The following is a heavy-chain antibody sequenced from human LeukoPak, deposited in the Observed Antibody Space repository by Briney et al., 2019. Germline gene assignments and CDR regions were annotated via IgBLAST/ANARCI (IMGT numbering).Heavy chain of an antibody. D-gene: IGHD6-13*01. CDR2: ICSSGSTL. V-gene: IGHV3-48*03. Sequence: PGGSLRLSCSASGLPLRYYEMHWVRQAPAKGLEWVSYICSSGSTLSYAASVKGRFPSSRDNAKNPLYRQMNSRGAGDTAVYYCARRMGSGWYYFDYGGQGTLVTVSS. J-gene: IGHJ4*02. CDR1: GLPLRYYE. CDR3: ARRMGSGWYYFDY.